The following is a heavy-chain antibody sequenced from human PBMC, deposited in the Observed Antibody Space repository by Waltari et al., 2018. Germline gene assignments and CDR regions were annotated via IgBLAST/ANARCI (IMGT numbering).Heavy chain of an antibody. D-gene: IGHD6-19*01. V-gene: IGHV1-3*01. CDR2: INAGNGNT. CDR3: ARWIAVAGCFDY. Sequence: QVQLVQSGAEVKKPGASVKVSCKASGYTFTSYAMHWVRQAPGQRLEWMGWINAGNGNTKDSQKFQGRVTITRDTSASTAYMELSSLRSEDTAVYYCARWIAVAGCFDYWGQGTLVTVSS. J-gene: IGHJ4*02. CDR1: GYTFTSYA.